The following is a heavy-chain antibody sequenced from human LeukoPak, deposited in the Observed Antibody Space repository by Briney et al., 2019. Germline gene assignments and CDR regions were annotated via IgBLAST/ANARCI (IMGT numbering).Heavy chain of an antibody. Sequence: GGSLRLSCAASGFTFSDYYMSWIRQAPGKGLEWVSAISGSGGSTYYADSVKGRFTISRDNSKNTLYLQMNSLRAEDTAVYYCAKGSSIRYYYDSSGYYSDYWGQGTLVTVSS. V-gene: IGHV3-23*01. CDR3: AKGSSIRYYYDSSGYYSDY. D-gene: IGHD3-22*01. CDR1: GFTFSDYY. CDR2: ISGSGGST. J-gene: IGHJ4*02.